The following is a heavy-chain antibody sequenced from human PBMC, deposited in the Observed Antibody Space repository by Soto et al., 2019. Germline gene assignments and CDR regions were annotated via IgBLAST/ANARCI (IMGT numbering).Heavy chain of an antibody. Sequence: QVQLVESGGGVVQPGRSLRLSCAASGITFSYPGMHWVRQAPGKWLEWVAFIAYDGSNKYYADSVKGRFTISRDNSQNTLYVKVSSLRADDTALYYCAKVTAGCEAGFFDYWGQGTLVTVSS. CDR3: AKVTAGCEAGFFDY. D-gene: IGHD2-21*01. CDR2: IAYDGSNK. V-gene: IGHV3-30*18. J-gene: IGHJ4*02. CDR1: GITFSYPG.